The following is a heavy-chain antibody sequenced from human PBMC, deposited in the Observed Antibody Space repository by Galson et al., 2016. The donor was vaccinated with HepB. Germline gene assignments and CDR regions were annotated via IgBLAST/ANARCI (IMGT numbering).Heavy chain of an antibody. CDR1: GGSISSGRYP. CDR2: IYHCGRA. Sequence: TLSLTCAVSGGSISSGRYPWTWIRQPPGKGLEWIGYIYHCGRAYYNPSLKSRVTISIDRAENQFSLKMNSVTAADTAVYYCARGGSAVTLDYWGQGALVTVSS. V-gene: IGHV4-30-2*01. D-gene: IGHD4-17*01. J-gene: IGHJ4*02. CDR3: ARGGSAVTLDY.